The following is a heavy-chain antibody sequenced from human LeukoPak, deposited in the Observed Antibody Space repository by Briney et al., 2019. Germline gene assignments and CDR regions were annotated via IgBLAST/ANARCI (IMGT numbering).Heavy chain of an antibody. CDR2: IYYSGST. V-gene: IGHV4-59*01. CDR1: GGSISSYY. CDR3: AREGPMFDSGTYSKSLGY. D-gene: IGHD3-10*01. Sequence: SETLSLTCTVSGGSISSYYWSWIRQPPGKGLEWIGYIYYSGSTNYNPSLKSRVTISVDTSKNQFSLKLSSVTAADTAVYYCAREGPMFDSGTYSKSLGYWGQGILVTVSS. J-gene: IGHJ4*02.